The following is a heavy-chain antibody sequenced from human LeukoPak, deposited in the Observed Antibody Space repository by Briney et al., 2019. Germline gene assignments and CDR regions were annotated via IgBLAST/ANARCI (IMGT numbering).Heavy chain of an antibody. J-gene: IGHJ5*02. V-gene: IGHV3-30*02. Sequence: QSGGSLRLSCAASGFTFSSYGMHWVRQAPGKGLEWVAFIRYDGSNKYYADSVKGRFTISRDNSKNTLYLQMNSLRAEDTAVYYCANRIQSGYPWWFDPWGQGTLVTVSS. CDR1: GFTFSSYG. D-gene: IGHD3-3*01. CDR3: ANRIQSGYPWWFDP. CDR2: IRYDGSNK.